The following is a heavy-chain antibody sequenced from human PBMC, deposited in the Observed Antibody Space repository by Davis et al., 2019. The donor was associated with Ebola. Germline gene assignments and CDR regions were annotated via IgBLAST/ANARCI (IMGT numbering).Heavy chain of an antibody. CDR1: GDRVSSGSSG. D-gene: IGHD5-12*01. CDR2: TYYSSKWYN. CDR3: ARGWLRTGFDY. Sequence: HSQTLSLTCAISGDRVSSGSSGWNWIRQSPSRGLEWLGRTYYSSKWYNDYAVSVKSRIIINADTSKNQLSLQLKSVTPEDTAVYYCARGWLRTGFDYWGQRAPVTVSS. V-gene: IGHV6-1*01. J-gene: IGHJ4*02.